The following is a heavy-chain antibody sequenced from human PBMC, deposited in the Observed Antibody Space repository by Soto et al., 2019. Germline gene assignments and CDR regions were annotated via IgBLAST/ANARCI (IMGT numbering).Heavy chain of an antibody. V-gene: IGHV1-69*06. CDR2: IIPIFGTA. D-gene: IGHD3-10*01. CDR1: GGTFSSYA. J-gene: IGHJ6*02. Sequence: GASVKVSCKASGGTFSSYAISWVRQAPGQGLEWMGGIIPIFGTANYAQKFQGRVTMTADKSTSTAYMELSSLRSDDTAVYYCARDSLLWFGAPNRYYYYGMYVWGQGTTVTVSS. CDR3: ARDSLLWFGAPNRYYYYGMYV.